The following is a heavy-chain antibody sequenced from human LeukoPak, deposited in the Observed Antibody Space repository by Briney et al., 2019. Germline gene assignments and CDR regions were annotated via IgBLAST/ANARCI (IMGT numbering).Heavy chain of an antibody. J-gene: IGHJ4*02. V-gene: IGHV3-30-3*01. Sequence: GRSLRLSCAASGFTFSSYAMHWVRQAPGKGLEWVAVISYDGSNKYYADSVKGRFTISRDNSKNTLYLQNSLRAEDTAVYYCARVPGYYVYYFDYWGQGTLVTVSS. CDR2: ISYDGSNK. CDR1: GFTFSSYA. D-gene: IGHD3-9*01. CDR3: ARVPGYYVYYFDY.